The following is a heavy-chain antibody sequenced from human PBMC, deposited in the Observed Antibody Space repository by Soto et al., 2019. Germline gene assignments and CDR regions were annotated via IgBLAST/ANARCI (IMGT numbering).Heavy chain of an antibody. Sequence: ASVKVSCKASGYSFTSLDINWVRQTAGQGLEWMGWMQPSTGGTGYAQKFQGRVTMTRDTSINTAYMELTTLTSDDTAFYYCARGVSAGVDYWGQGTLVTVSS. CDR1: GYSFTSLD. CDR3: ARGVSAGVDY. V-gene: IGHV1-8*01. J-gene: IGHJ4*02. D-gene: IGHD1-26*01. CDR2: MQPSTGGT.